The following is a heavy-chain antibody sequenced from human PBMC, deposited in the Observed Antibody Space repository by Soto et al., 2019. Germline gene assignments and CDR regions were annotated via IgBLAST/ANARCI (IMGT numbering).Heavy chain of an antibody. CDR1: GFTFTSSA. V-gene: IGHV1-58*01. CDR2: IVVGSGNT. D-gene: IGHD3-9*01. Sequence: QMQLVQSGPEVKKPGTSVKVSCKASGFTFTSSAVQWVRQARGQRLEWIGWIVVGSGNTNYAQKFQERVTITRDMSTSTACMELSSLRSEDTAVYYCAAGGILTGLDYWGQGTLVTVSS. J-gene: IGHJ4*02. CDR3: AAGGILTGLDY.